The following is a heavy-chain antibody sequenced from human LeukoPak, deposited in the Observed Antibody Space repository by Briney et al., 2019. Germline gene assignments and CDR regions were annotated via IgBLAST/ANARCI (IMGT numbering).Heavy chain of an antibody. V-gene: IGHV4-31*03. CDR1: GGSISSGGSY. D-gene: IGHD3-22*01. J-gene: IGHJ4*02. CDR3: ARHDSSGEFDY. Sequence: SETLSLTCTVSGGSISSGGSYWSWIRQHPGKGLEWIGYISYSGSTYYNPSLKSRVTISVDTSKNQFSLKLSSVTAADTAVYYCARHDSSGEFDYWGQGTLVTVSS. CDR2: ISYSGST.